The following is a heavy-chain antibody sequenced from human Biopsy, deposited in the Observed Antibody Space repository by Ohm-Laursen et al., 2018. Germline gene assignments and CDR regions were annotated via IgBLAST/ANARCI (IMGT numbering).Heavy chain of an antibody. V-gene: IGHV3-30*18. J-gene: IGHJ4*02. Sequence: SLRLSCAAPGFTFSSYGMHWARQAPGKGLEWVSLISNDGDIKYSADSMEGRFTISRDNSRNTLFLQMNSLKAEDTAVYYCAKDRFPYTSGYSSVFEYWGQGTLVTVSS. D-gene: IGHD3-22*01. CDR3: AKDRFPYTSGYSSVFEY. CDR2: ISNDGDIK. CDR1: GFTFSSYG.